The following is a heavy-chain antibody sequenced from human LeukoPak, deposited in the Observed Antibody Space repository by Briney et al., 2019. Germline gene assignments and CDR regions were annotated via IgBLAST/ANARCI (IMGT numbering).Heavy chain of an antibody. CDR1: GFTVSSYG. Sequence: PGGSLRLSCAASGFTVSSYGMHWVRQTPGKGLEWVAVIWYDGSNKYYADSVKGRFTISRDNSKNTLYLQMNSLRAEDTAVYYCAKMATIPGDYYYYYMDVWGKGTTVTVSS. CDR2: IWYDGSNK. CDR3: AKMATIPGDYYYYYMDV. V-gene: IGHV3-33*06. D-gene: IGHD5-24*01. J-gene: IGHJ6*03.